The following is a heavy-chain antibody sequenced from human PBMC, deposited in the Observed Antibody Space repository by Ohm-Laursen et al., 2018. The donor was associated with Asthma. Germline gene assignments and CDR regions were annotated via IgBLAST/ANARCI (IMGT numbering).Heavy chain of an antibody. CDR1: GGSFSGYY. CDR2: INHSGST. Sequence: SDTLSLTCSVYGGSFSGYYWSWIRQPPGKGLEWIGEINHSGSTNYNPSLKSRVTISVDTSKNQFSLKLSSVTAADTAVYYCARYGKSSGYPHWGQGTLVTVSS. V-gene: IGHV4-34*01. D-gene: IGHD3-22*01. CDR3: ARYGKSSGYPH. J-gene: IGHJ4*02.